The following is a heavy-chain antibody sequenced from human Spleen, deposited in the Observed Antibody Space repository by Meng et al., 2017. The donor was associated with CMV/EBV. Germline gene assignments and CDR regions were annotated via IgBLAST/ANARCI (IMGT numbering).Heavy chain of an antibody. D-gene: IGHD2-2*01. CDR1: VYSISSGYY. J-gene: IGHJ4*02. Sequence: SETLSLTCTVSVYSISSGYYWAWIRQPPGKGLEWVGSIYHSGTTYYNPSLTSRVTISVDTSKNQFSLKLSSVTAADTAVYYCASYSYGEYCSSTSCYYFDYWGQGTLVTVSS. CDR2: IYHSGTT. CDR3: ASYSYGEYCSSTSCYYFDY. V-gene: IGHV4-38-2*02.